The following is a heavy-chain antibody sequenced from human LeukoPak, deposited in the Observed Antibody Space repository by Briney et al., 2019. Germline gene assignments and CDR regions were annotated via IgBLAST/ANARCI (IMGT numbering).Heavy chain of an antibody. CDR1: GGSFSGYY. D-gene: IGHD3-22*01. CDR2: MNPSGST. V-gene: IGHV4-34*01. CDR3: ARGRQDVTMIVVVMTAVSYYLDV. Sequence: SETLSLTCAVYGGSFSGYYWTWIRQTPEKGLEWIGEMNPSGSTNYNPSLKSRVTISVDTSKPLFYLELRSVTAADTAVYYCARGRQDVTMIVVVMTAVSYYLDVWGKGTTVTVS. J-gene: IGHJ6*03.